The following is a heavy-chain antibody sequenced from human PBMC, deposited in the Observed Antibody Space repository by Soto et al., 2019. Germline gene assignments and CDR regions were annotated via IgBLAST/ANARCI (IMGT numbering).Heavy chain of an antibody. Sequence: ASLKVSCKASGYHFTGYYMHWVRQAPGQGLEWMGWINPNSGGTNYAQKFQGRVTMTRDTSISTAYMELSRLRSDDTAVYYCARVLSKHWMCLGYWGQGTLVTVSS. V-gene: IGHV1-2*02. CDR2: INPNSGGT. J-gene: IGHJ4*02. CDR3: ARVLSKHWMCLGY. D-gene: IGHD3-16*01. CDR1: GYHFTGYY.